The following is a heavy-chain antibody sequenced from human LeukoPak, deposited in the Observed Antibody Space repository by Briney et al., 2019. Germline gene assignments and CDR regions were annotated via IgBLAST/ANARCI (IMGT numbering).Heavy chain of an antibody. CDR2: INQDGTEK. J-gene: IGHJ4*02. CDR3: ARSIPNPDY. D-gene: IGHD6-6*01. V-gene: IGHV3-7*01. CDR1: GFTFSSYW. Sequence: GGSLRLSCAASGFTFSSYWMSWVRQAPGEGLEWVAKINQDGTEKAYVDSVRGRFTISRDNAKNSLFLQMNSLRAEDTAVYYCARSIPNPDYWGQGTLVTVSS.